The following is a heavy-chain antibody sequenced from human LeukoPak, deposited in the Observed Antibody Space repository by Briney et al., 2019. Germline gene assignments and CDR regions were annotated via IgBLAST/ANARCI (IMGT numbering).Heavy chain of an antibody. Sequence: GSLRLSCAASGFTFSSYWMSWVRQAPGKGLEWVANIKQDGSEKYYVDSVKGRFTISRDNAKNSLYLQMNSLRAEDTAVYYCARDDYYGSGSYYEGPYFDYWGQGTLVTVSS. CDR1: GFTFSSYW. D-gene: IGHD3-10*01. CDR2: IKQDGSEK. V-gene: IGHV3-7*01. J-gene: IGHJ4*02. CDR3: ARDDYYGSGSYYEGPYFDY.